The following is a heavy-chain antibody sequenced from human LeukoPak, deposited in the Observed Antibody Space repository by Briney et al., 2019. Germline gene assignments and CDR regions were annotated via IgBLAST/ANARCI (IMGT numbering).Heavy chain of an antibody. Sequence: SETLSLTCTVSGGSISNYYWSWIRQSPGKGLEWIGYIYKSGSTNYNPSLKSRVTMSVDSSKNQFSLKLSSVTAADTAVYYCARGLPYYYYYYGMDVWGQGTTVTVSS. J-gene: IGHJ6*02. CDR2: IYKSGST. V-gene: IGHV4-59*01. CDR1: GGSISNYY. CDR3: ARGLPYYYYYYGMDV.